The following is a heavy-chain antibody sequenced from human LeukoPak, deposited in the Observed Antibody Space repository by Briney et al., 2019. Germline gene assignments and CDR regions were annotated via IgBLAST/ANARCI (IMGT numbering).Heavy chain of an antibody. V-gene: IGHV3-30*18. J-gene: IGHJ4*02. CDR3: AKDADDSGYDSAGFDY. D-gene: IGHD5-12*01. CDR1: GFTFSSYG. Sequence: GRSLRLSCAASGFTFSSYGMHWVRQAPGKGLEWVAVISYDGSNKYYADSVKGRFTISRDNSKNTLYLQMNSLRAEDTAVYYCAKDADDSGYDSAGFDYWGQGTLVTVSS. CDR2: ISYDGSNK.